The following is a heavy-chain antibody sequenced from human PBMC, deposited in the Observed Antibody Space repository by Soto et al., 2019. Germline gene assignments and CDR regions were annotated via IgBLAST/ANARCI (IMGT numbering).Heavy chain of an antibody. Sequence: ASVKVSCKASGYTFTSYGISWVRQAPGQGLEWMGWISAYNGNTNYAQKLQGRVTMTTDTSTSTAYMELRSLRSDDTAVYYCARVAVVLPYFDWLLDYFDYWGQGTLVTVSS. J-gene: IGHJ4*02. CDR3: ARVAVVLPYFDWLLDYFDY. D-gene: IGHD3-9*01. V-gene: IGHV1-18*01. CDR2: ISAYNGNT. CDR1: GYTFTSYG.